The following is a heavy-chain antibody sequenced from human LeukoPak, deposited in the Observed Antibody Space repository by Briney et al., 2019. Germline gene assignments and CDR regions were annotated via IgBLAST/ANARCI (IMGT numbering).Heavy chain of an antibody. J-gene: IGHJ6*03. D-gene: IGHD6-19*01. CDR2: INDDGSAT. CDR1: GFTFSNYW. CDR3: ARDAAEVSGWLGYHYYYYMDV. V-gene: IGHV3-74*01. Sequence: LTGGSLRLSCAASGFTFSNYWMHWVRQVPGKGLVWVSRINDDGSATFYADSVKGRFTISRDNAKNTLFLQINSLRAEDTAVYYCARDAAEVSGWLGYHYYYYMDVWGKGTTVTVSS.